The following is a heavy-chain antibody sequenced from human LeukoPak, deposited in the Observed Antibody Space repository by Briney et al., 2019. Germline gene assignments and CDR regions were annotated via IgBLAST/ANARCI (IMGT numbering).Heavy chain of an antibody. Sequence: GGSLRLSCAASGLTFSSYSMNWVRQAPGKGLEWVSSISSSSSYIYYADSVKGRFTISRDNSRNTLYLQMNSLRAEDTAVYYCAKTPSGFPYHNWFDPWGQGTLVTVSS. CDR1: GLTFSSYS. CDR2: ISSSSSYI. CDR3: AKTPSGFPYHNWFDP. J-gene: IGHJ5*02. D-gene: IGHD6-19*01. V-gene: IGHV3-21*04.